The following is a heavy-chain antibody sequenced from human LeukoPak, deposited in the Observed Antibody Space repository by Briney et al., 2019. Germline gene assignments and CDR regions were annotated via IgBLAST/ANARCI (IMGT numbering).Heavy chain of an antibody. CDR3: AKDISPFVVTMVRGAHDY. J-gene: IGHJ4*02. Sequence: GGSLRLSCAASGFTFSSYGMHWVRQAPGKGLEWVAFIRYDGSNKYYADSVKGRFTISRDNSKNMLYLQMNSLRAEDTAVYYCAKDISPFVVTMVRGAHDYWGQGTLVTVSS. V-gene: IGHV3-30*02. CDR2: IRYDGSNK. CDR1: GFTFSSYG. D-gene: IGHD3-10*01.